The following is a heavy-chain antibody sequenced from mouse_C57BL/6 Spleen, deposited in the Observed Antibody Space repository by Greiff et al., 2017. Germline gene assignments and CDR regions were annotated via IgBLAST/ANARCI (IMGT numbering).Heavy chain of an antibody. D-gene: IGHD1-1*01. Sequence: EVQRVESGGGLVKPGGSLKLSCAASGFTFSDYGMHWVRQAPEKGLEWVAYISSGSSTIYYADTEKGRFTITRDNAKDTLFLEMTRLRSEDTAMYCCARQGSCYGYWYFGGWGTGTTVTVSS. CDR3: ARQGSCYGYWYFGG. CDR2: ISSGSSTI. J-gene: IGHJ1*03. V-gene: IGHV5-17*01. CDR1: GFTFSDYG.